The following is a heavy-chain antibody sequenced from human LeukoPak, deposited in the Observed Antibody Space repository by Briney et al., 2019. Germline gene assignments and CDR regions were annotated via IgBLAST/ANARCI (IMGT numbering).Heavy chain of an antibody. J-gene: IGHJ4*02. D-gene: IGHD5-24*01. CDR3: TRVGYIDEGIDY. V-gene: IGHV3-7*04. Sequence: GSLRLSCVASGFPFSSYWMTWVRQAPGKGLEWVANIKKDGSKKSYVDSVKGRFTISRDNAKNSLYLQMNSLRAEGTAIYYCTRVGYIDEGIDYWGQGTLVTVSS. CDR1: GFPFSSYW. CDR2: IKKDGSKK.